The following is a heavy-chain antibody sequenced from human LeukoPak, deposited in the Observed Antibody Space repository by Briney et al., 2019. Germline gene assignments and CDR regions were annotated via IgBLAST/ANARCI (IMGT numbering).Heavy chain of an antibody. D-gene: IGHD2-2*01. CDR3: AREEDCSSTSCDLDY. J-gene: IGHJ4*02. CDR1: GYTXTGYY. Sequence: GYTXTGYYXXWVRXXPXXXXXWMXWINPNSGGTNYAQKFQGRVTMTRDTSISTAYMELSRLRSDDTAVYYCAREEDCSSTSCDLDYWGQGTLVTVSS. V-gene: IGHV1-2*02. CDR2: INPNSGGT.